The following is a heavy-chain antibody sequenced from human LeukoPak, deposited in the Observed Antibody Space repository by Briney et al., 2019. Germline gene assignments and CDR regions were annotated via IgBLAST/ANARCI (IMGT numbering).Heavy chain of an antibody. J-gene: IGHJ1*01. CDR2: INHSGST. Sequence: PSETLSLTCAVYGGSFSGYYWSWIRQPPGKGLEWIGEINHSGSTNYNPSLKSRVTISVDTSKNQFSLKLTSVTAADTAVYYCASALYCSSTSCFGSAEYFQHWGQGTLVTVSS. CDR1: GGSFSGYY. CDR3: ASALYCSSTSCFGSAEYFQH. V-gene: IGHV4-34*01. D-gene: IGHD2-2*01.